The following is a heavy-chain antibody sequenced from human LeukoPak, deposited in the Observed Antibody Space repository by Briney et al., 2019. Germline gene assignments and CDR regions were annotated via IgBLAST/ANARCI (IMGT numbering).Heavy chain of an antibody. CDR2: IKQDGSEK. D-gene: IGHD6-13*01. CDR3: ARDLAIAAAGTSAGGYYYYYYYMDV. CDR1: GFTFSSYW. J-gene: IGHJ6*03. Sequence: GGSLRLSCAASGFTFSSYWMSWVRQAPGKGLEWVANIKQDGSEKYYVDSVKGRFTISRDNAKNSLYLQMNGLRAEDTAVYYCARDLAIAAAGTSAGGYYYYYYYMDVWGKGTTVTVSS. V-gene: IGHV3-7*01.